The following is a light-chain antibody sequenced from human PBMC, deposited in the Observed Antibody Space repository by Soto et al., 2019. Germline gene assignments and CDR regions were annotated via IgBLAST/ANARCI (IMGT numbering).Light chain of an antibody. CDR1: QDISIN. Sequence: DIQMTQSPSSRSASVGDRVTITCRASQDISINVAWYQQKPGKVPNILIDAASTLQSGVPSRFSGSGYGTDFTLTINSLQPDDGATYYWRKYNSAPLTFGGGTNLEI. CDR2: AAS. CDR3: RKYNSAPLT. J-gene: IGKJ4*01. V-gene: IGKV1-27*01.